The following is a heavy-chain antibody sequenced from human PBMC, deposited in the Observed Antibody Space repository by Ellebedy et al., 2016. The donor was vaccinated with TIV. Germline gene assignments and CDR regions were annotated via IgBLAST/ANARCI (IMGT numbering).Heavy chain of an antibody. CDR3: ATRDYDLWSGVSYYYYMDV. CDR1: GFTFSIYG. Sequence: GESLKISCAASGFTFSIYGMHWVRQAPGKGLDWVARISYDGTKKLYADSVQGRFTISRDNSKNTLYLQMNSLRAEDTAVYYCATRDYDLWSGVSYYYYMDVWGKGTTVTVSS. J-gene: IGHJ6*03. D-gene: IGHD3-3*01. CDR2: ISYDGTKK. V-gene: IGHV3-30*03.